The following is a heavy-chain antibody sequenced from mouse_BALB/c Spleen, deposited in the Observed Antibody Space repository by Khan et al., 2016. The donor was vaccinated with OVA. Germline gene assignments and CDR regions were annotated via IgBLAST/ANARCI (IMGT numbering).Heavy chain of an antibody. CDR1: GYTFTSYG. D-gene: IGHD1-1*01. CDR2: IYPFNDAT. Sequence: VQLKESGPEVVKPGASVKMSCKASGYTFTSYGMHWVKQKPGQGLEWIGYIYPFNDATKFNEKFNGKATLTSDKSSSTAYMQLSNLTSEDSAVDYCAWVEIYYVSFVHWGQGTLVTVSA. V-gene: IGHV1S136*01. J-gene: IGHJ3*01. CDR3: AWVEIYYVSFVH.